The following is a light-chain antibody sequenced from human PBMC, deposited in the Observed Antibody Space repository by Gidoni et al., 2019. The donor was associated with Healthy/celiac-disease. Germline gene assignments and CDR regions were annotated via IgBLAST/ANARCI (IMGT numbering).Light chain of an antibody. V-gene: IGKV3-11*01. CDR3: QQRSNWLFT. CDR1: QRVSSY. CDR2: DAS. Sequence: DTVLTQSPATLSLSPGERATLSCRASQRVSSYLAWYQQKPGQAPRLLIYDASNRATGIPARFSGSGSGTDFTLTISSLEPEDFAVYYCQQRSNWLFTFGPGTKVDIK. J-gene: IGKJ3*01.